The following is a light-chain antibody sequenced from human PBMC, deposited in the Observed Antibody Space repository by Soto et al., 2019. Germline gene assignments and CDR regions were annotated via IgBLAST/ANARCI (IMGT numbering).Light chain of an antibody. CDR1: NIGSKS. CDR3: QVWDSSRDHHV. J-gene: IGLJ1*01. V-gene: IGLV3-21*02. Sequence: RTQPPALSVAAGPPARITCGGNNIGSKSVHWYQQKPGQAPVLVVYDDSDRPSGIPERFSGSNSGNTATLTISRVEAGDEADYSCQVWDSSRDHHVFGTGTNVTVL. CDR2: DDS.